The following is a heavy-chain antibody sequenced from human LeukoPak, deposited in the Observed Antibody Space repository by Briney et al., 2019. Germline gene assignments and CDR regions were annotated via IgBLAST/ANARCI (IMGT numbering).Heavy chain of an antibody. CDR2: INSDGSST. Sequence: GGSLRLSCAASGFTFSSYWMQWVRQAPGKGLVWVSRINSDGSSTSYADSVKGRFTISRDNAKNTLYLQMNSLRAEDTAVYYCARALSRTFSGHYFDYWGQGTLVTVSS. CDR3: ARALSRTFSGHYFDY. J-gene: IGHJ4*02. V-gene: IGHV3-74*01. D-gene: IGHD3-10*01. CDR1: GFTFSSYW.